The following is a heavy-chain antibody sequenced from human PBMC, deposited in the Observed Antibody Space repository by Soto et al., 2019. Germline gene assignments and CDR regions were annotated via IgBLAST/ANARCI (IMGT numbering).Heavy chain of an antibody. V-gene: IGHV2-26*01. CDR1: GFSLTTGKMG. CDR3: ARMNVDSYQFYYAMDV. J-gene: IGHJ6*02. Sequence: QVTLKESGPALVKPTETLTLTCTVSGFSLTTGKMGVSWIRQPPGKALEWIAHIFSDNERSYSTSLQGRLTISKDTSGSQVVLSMTNVDPVDTATYYCARMNVDSYQFYYAMDVWGQGTTVTVSS. CDR2: IFSDNER. D-gene: IGHD4-17*01.